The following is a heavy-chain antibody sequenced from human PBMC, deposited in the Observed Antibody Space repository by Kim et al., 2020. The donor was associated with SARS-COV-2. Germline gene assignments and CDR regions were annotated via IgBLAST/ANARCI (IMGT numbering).Heavy chain of an antibody. CDR1: GGSFSDYN. D-gene: IGHD2-2*02. V-gene: IGHV4-34*01. J-gene: IGHJ6*02. CDR2: INHSGGT. CDR3: ARGRAGVVPAPVLGLGPYFDYYAMDV. Sequence: SETLSLTCAAYGGSFSDYNWSWIRQPPGKGLEWIGEINHSGGTNLSPSLKSRITISVDTSKSQFSLRLKSMTATDTAVYYCARGRAGVVPAPVLGLGPYFDYYAMDVWGRGTPVAVSS.